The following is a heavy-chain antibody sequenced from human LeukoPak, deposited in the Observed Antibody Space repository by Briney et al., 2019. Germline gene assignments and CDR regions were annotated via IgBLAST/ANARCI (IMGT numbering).Heavy chain of an antibody. D-gene: IGHD3-16*01. Sequence: SQTLSLTCAISGDSVSSKTAAWNWIRQSPSRGLEWLGRTFYRSRWNNDYAVSVRGRITINPDTSRNQFSLKLGSVTAADTAVYYCVGGGLHIFDYWGQGTLVTVSS. V-gene: IGHV6-1*01. J-gene: IGHJ4*02. CDR1: GDSVSSKTAA. CDR3: VGGGLHIFDY. CDR2: TFYRSRWNN.